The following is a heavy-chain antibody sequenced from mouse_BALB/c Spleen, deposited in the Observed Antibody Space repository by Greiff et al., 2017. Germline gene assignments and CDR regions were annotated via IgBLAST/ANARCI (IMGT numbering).Heavy chain of an antibody. CDR1: GFTFSDYY. Sequence: EVQLVESGGGLVKPGGSLKLSCAASGFTFSDYYMYWVRQTPEKRLEWVATISDGGSYTYYPDSVKGRFTISRDNAKNNLYLQMSSLKSEDTAMYYCASGAGTLDYYAMDYWGQGTSVTVSS. D-gene: IGHD4-1*01. J-gene: IGHJ4*01. V-gene: IGHV5-4*02. CDR3: ASGAGTLDYYAMDY. CDR2: ISDGGSYT.